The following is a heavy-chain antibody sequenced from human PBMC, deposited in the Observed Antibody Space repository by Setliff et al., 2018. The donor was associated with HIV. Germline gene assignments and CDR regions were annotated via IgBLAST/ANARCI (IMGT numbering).Heavy chain of an antibody. Sequence: SETLSLTCTVSGGSVSSGNYYWSWIRQPPGKGLEWIGYIYHSGGTKYNPSLKSRVSISVDTSKNQFSLKLISVTAADAAVYYCARDDYMDVWGKGTTVTVSS. CDR2: IYHSGGT. CDR1: GGSVSSGNYY. J-gene: IGHJ6*03. V-gene: IGHV4-61*01. CDR3: ARDDYMDV.